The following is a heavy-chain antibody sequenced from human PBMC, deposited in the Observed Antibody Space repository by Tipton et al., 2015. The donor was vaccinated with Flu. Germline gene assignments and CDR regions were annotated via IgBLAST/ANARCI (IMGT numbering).Heavy chain of an antibody. D-gene: IGHD2-21*01. J-gene: IGHJ4*02. Sequence: SLRLSCAASGFTFTSFAMNWVRQAPGKGLEWVSGISGSGGSTFYADSVRGRFTISRDNSKNTLYLQMNSLRAEDTAVYYCARQIGGGDCYWGQGTLVTVSS. CDR3: ARQIGGGDCY. V-gene: IGHV3-23*01. CDR2: ISGSGGST. CDR1: GFTFTSFA.